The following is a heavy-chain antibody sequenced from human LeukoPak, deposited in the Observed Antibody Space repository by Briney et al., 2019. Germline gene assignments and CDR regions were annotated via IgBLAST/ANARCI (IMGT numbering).Heavy chain of an antibody. CDR1: GFTFSSYW. CDR2: IKQAGSDK. Sequence: GGSLRLSCAASGFTFSSYWMSWVRQAPGKGLEWVANIKQAGSDKYYVDSVKGRFTISRDNAKNSLYLQMNSLRAEDTAVYCCARINFDWLYPEYWGEGNLVTVSS. J-gene: IGHJ4*02. CDR3: ARINFDWLYPEY. V-gene: IGHV3-7*01. D-gene: IGHD3-9*01.